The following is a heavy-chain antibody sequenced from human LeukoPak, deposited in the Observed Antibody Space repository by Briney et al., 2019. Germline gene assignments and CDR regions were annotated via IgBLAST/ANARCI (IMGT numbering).Heavy chain of an antibody. CDR2: INPSGGSA. CDR1: GYTFTGYA. V-gene: IGHV1-46*01. Sequence: ASVKVSCKASGYTFTGYALHWVRQAPGQGLEWMGIINPSGGSASYAQKFQGRVTMTRDTSTSTVYMELSSLRSEDTAVYYCARAYDFPDYWGQGTLVTVSS. CDR3: ARAYDFPDY. J-gene: IGHJ4*02. D-gene: IGHD3-3*01.